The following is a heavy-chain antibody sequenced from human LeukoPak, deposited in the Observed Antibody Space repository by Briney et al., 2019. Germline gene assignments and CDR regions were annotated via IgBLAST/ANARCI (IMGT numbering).Heavy chain of an antibody. J-gene: IGHJ4*02. CDR3: ARDLIVVAEGYFDY. D-gene: IGHD3-22*01. CDR2: INPNSGGT. V-gene: IGHV1-2*02. Sequence: ASVKVSCKASGYTFTGYYMHWVRQAPGQGLEWMGWINPNSGGTNYAQKLQGRVTMTTDTSTSTAYMELRSLRSDDTAVYYCARDLIVVAEGYFDYWGQGTLVTVSS. CDR1: GYTFTGYY.